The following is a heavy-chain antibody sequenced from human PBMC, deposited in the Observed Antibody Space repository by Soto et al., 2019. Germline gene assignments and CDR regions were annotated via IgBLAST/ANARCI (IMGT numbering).Heavy chain of an antibody. CDR2: ISSSSSYI. D-gene: IGHD3-10*01. V-gene: IGHV3-21*01. Sequence: GGSLRPSCAASGFTFSSYSMNWVRQAPGKGLEWVSSISSSSSYIYYADSVKGRFTISRDNAKNSLYLQMNSLRAEDTAVYYCARDSLWFGEFEPMYYFDYWGQGTLVTVSS. J-gene: IGHJ4*02. CDR3: ARDSLWFGEFEPMYYFDY. CDR1: GFTFSSYS.